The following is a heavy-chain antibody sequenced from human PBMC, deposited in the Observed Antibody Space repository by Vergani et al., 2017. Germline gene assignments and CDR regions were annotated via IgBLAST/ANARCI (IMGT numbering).Heavy chain of an antibody. D-gene: IGHD2-21*01. V-gene: IGHV5-51*01. CDR1: ERSFISNE. CDR2: INPIDSKI. J-gene: IGHJ4*02. Sequence: EVMLVQSGAEVKKPGESLKISCKYSERSFISNEIAWVRQMSGKGLQWMVNINPIDSKIAYSPSFQVQAIMSLDQSITTAYLQWRSLKAADTAIYYCTGHVPCGDGACLHFDHWGQGTQVTVSS. CDR3: TGHVPCGDGACLHFDH.